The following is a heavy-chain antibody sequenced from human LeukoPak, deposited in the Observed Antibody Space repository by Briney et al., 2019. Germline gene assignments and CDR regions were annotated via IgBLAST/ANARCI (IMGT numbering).Heavy chain of an antibody. Sequence: GGSLRLSCAASGFTFSSYEMNWVSQAPGKWLEWVSYISSSGSTIYYADSVKGRFTISRDNAKNSLYLQMNSLRAEDTAVYYCARVMGIAVAGTAARSDYWGQGTLVTVSS. CDR3: ARVMGIAVAGTAARSDY. CDR1: GFTFSSYE. J-gene: IGHJ4*02. D-gene: IGHD6-19*01. CDR2: ISSSGSTI. V-gene: IGHV3-48*03.